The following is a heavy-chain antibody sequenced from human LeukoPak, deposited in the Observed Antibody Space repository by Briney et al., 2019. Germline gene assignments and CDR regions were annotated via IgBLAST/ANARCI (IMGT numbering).Heavy chain of an antibody. CDR3: ARDVRIAAAGMRSYFDY. Sequence: ASVKVSCKASGYTFTSYYMHWVRQAPGQGLEWMGIINPSGGSTSYAQKFQGRVTMTRATSASTVYMELSSLRSEDTAVYYCARDVRIAAAGMRSYFDYWGQGTLVTVSS. J-gene: IGHJ4*02. D-gene: IGHD6-13*01. CDR1: GYTFTSYY. CDR2: INPSGGST. V-gene: IGHV1-46*01.